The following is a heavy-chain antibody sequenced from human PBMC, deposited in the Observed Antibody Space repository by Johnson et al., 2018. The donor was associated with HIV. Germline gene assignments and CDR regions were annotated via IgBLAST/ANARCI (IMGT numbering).Heavy chain of an antibody. Sequence: MQLVESGGGLVQPGGSLRLSCAASGFTFSSYWMSWVRQAPGKGLEWVSEIDSDGETYYPASVKGRFTTSRENYKNSFYLHMNSLRAGDTAVYYCARRSITSDGFDIWGQGTMVTVSS. V-gene: IGHV3-13*01. CDR3: ARRSITSDGFDI. D-gene: IGHD2-2*01. CDR2: IDSDGET. J-gene: IGHJ3*02. CDR1: GFTFSSYW.